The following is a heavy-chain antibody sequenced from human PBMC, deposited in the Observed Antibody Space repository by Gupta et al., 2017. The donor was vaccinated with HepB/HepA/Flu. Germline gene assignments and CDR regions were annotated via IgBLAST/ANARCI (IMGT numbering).Heavy chain of an antibody. J-gene: IGHJ4*02. D-gene: IGHD1-7*01. V-gene: IGHV3-23*01. CDR1: GLSFYSYA. CDR2: VSGSGDRT. CDR3: AKGHRNNWNYVPYFDY. Sequence: DVQLLESGGELVQTGGSLSRACATPGLSFYSYALPWVRRSPGKGLEWVSGVSGSGDRTFYADSVKGRFTISRDDVRNTLYLQMNSLSAEDTAIYYCAKGHRNNWNYVPYFDYWGQGTLVTVSS.